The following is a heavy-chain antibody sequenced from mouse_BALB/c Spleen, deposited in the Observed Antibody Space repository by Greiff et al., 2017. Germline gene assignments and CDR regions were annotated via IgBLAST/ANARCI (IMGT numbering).Heavy chain of an antibody. Sequence: EVKLQESGGGLVQPGGSRKLSCVASGFTFSSFGMHWVRQAPEKGLEWVAYISSGSSTIYYADTVKGRFTISRDNPKNTLFLQMTSLRSEDTAMYYCARGGYYAMDYWGQGTSVTVSS. CDR1: GFTFSSFG. J-gene: IGHJ4*01. CDR2: ISSGSSTI. V-gene: IGHV5-17*02. CDR3: ARGGYYAMDY.